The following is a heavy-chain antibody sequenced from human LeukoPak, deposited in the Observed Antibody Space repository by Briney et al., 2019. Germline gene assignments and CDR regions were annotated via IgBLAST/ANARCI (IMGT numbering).Heavy chain of an antibody. CDR2: VSSGSSTI. J-gene: IGHJ4*02. CDR1: GFTFSDYY. CDR3: AKDLLVRGIMSPTEIDY. Sequence: GSLRLSCAASGFTFSDYYMSWIRQAPGKALEWVSYVSSGSSTIYYADSVKGRFTISRDNSKNTLYLQMNSLRAEDTAVYYCAKDLLVRGIMSPTEIDYWGQGTLVTVSS. D-gene: IGHD3-10*01. V-gene: IGHV3-11*01.